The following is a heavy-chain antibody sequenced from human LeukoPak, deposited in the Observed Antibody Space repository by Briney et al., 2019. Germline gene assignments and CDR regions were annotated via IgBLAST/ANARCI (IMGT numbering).Heavy chain of an antibody. Sequence: PGGSLRLSCAAAGFTFSTYVIHWVRQAPGKGLEWVALIWHDGSNKYYGDSVKDRFTISRDNSKNTLYLQMDSLRDEDTAVYYCARDRGYTYGHPLDYWGQGTLVIVSS. CDR2: IWHDGSNK. J-gene: IGHJ4*02. V-gene: IGHV3-33*01. CDR3: ARDRGYTYGHPLDY. D-gene: IGHD5-18*01. CDR1: GFTFSTYV.